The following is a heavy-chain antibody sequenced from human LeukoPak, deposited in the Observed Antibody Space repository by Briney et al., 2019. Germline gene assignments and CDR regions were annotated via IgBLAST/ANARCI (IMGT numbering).Heavy chain of an antibody. V-gene: IGHV3-48*01. CDR1: GFTFSSYS. J-gene: IGHJ4*02. D-gene: IGHD2-2*01. Sequence: GGSLRLSCAASGFTFSSYSMNWVRQAPGMGLEWVSYVSGSSDSIYYADSVKGRFTISRDNAKNSLYLQMNSLRADDTAVYYCAKSSLTYYCSSTSCYPHYFDYWGQGTLVTVSS. CDR2: VSGSSDSI. CDR3: AKSSLTYYCSSTSCYPHYFDY.